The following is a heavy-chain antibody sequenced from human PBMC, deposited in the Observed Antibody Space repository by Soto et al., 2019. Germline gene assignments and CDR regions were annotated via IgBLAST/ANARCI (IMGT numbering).Heavy chain of an antibody. CDR1: GGSISSSSYY. CDR2: IYYSGST. J-gene: IGHJ4*02. D-gene: IGHD1-1*01. V-gene: IGHV4-39*01. CDR3: ASRGTAGRNFAY. Sequence: SETLSLTCTVSGGSISSSSYYWGWIRQPPGKGLEWIGSIYYSGSTYYNPSLKSRVTISVDTSKNQFSLKLSSVTAADTAVYYCASRGTAGRNFAYWGKGTRVTASS.